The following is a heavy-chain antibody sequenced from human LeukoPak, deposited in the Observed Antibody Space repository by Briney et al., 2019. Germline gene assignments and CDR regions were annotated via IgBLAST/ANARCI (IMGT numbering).Heavy chain of an antibody. D-gene: IGHD1-26*01. J-gene: IGHJ3*02. V-gene: IGHV1-2*02. CDR2: INPNSGGT. CDR1: GYTFTGYY. CDR3: ARDAGATTLGAFDI. Sequence: ASVKVSCKASGYTFTGYYMHWVRQAPGQGLEWMGWINPNSGGTNYAQKFQGRVTMTRDTSISTAYMEPSRLRSDDTAVYYCARDAGATTLGAFDIWGQGTMVTVSS.